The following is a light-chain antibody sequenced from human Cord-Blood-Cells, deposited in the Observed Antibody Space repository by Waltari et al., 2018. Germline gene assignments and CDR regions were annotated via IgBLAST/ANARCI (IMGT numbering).Light chain of an antibody. J-gene: IGKJ1*01. Sequence: DIVMTQSPLSLSVTPGEPASISCRSSQSLLHSNGYNYLDWYLQKPGQSPQLLIYLGSNRASGVHDRFSGSGSGTDFTLKISRVEAEDVGVYYCMQALQTPWTFGQGTKVEIK. CDR2: LGS. CDR1: QSLLHSNGYNY. V-gene: IGKV2-28*01. CDR3: MQALQTPWT.